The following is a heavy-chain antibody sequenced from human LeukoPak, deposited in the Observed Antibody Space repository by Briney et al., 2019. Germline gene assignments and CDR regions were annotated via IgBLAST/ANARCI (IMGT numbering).Heavy chain of an antibody. CDR2: ISYDGSNK. V-gene: IGHV3-30*03. J-gene: IGHJ4*02. D-gene: IGHD6-19*01. Sequence: GRSLRLSCGASGFTFSSYGMHWVRQAPGKGLEWVAVISYDGSNKYYADSVKGRFTISRDNSKNTLYLQMNSLRAEDTAVYYCATWRGSGWYYLDYWGQGTLVTVSS. CDR1: GFTFSSYG. CDR3: ATWRGSGWYYLDY.